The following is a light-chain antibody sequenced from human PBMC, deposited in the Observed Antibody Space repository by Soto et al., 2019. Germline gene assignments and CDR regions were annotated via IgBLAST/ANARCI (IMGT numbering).Light chain of an antibody. CDR2: GSS. J-gene: IGKJ1*01. CDR1: QTISSN. CDR3: QQYNNWPRA. V-gene: IGKV3-15*01. Sequence: EILMTQSPATLSVSPGERVTLSCRASQTISSNLAWYQQKPGQAPRLLIYGSSIRATGISARFSGSGSGTDFTLTVSSLHSEDLAVYYCQQYNNWPRAFGQGTKV.